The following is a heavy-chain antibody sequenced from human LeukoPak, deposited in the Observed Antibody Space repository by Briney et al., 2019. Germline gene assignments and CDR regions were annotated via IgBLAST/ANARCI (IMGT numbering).Heavy chain of an antibody. J-gene: IGHJ6*03. D-gene: IGHD3-9*01. CDR1: GGSISSYY. Sequence: SETLSLTCTVSGGSISSYYWSWIRQPAGKGLEWIGRIYTSGSTNYNPSLKSRVTMSVDTSKNQFSLKLSSVTAADTAVYYCARVRSRRYSDWYMDVWGKGTTVTVSS. CDR3: ARVRSRRYSDWYMDV. CDR2: IYTSGST. V-gene: IGHV4-4*07.